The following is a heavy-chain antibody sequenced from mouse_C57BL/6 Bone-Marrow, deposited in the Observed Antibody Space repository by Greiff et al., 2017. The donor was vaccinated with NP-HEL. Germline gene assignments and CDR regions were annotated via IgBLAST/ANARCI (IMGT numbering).Heavy chain of an antibody. CDR3: TTCRYYGSSWFAY. J-gene: IGHJ3*01. V-gene: IGHV14-4*01. CDR1: GFTITDDY. D-gene: IGHD1-1*01. CDR2: IDPENGDT. Sequence: VQLQQSGAELVRPGASVKLSCTASGFTITDDYMHWVKQRPEQGLEWIGWIDPENGDTEYASKFPGKATITADTSSNPAYLQLSSLTSEDTAVYYFTTCRYYGSSWFAYWGQGTLVTVSA.